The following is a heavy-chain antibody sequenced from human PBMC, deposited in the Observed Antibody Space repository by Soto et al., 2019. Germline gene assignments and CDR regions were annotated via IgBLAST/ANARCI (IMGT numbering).Heavy chain of an antibody. CDR1: GGSISSSSYY. V-gene: IGHV4-39*01. CDR2: IYYSGST. Sequence: SETLSLTCTVSGGSISSSSYYWGWIRQPPGKGLEWIGSIYYSGSTYYNPSLKSRVTISVDTSKNQFSLKLSSVTAADTAVYLFARHYYGGNKHYNWFAPWGQGTLVTVSA. D-gene: IGHD4-17*01. CDR3: ARHYYGGNKHYNWFAP. J-gene: IGHJ5*02.